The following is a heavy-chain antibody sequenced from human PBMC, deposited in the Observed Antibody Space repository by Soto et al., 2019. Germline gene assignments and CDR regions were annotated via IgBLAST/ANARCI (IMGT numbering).Heavy chain of an antibody. V-gene: IGHV3-30-3*01. CDR2: ISYDGNNK. Sequence: QVQLVESGGGVVQPGRSLRLSCAASGFFLSTYAMYWVRQAPGKGLEWVAVISYDGNNKYYADSVKGRFTISRDNSKNTLYLQMNSLRAEDTAVYYCARAGCDGGSCYTLVGLRYGMDVWGQGTTVTVSS. CDR1: GFFLSTYA. J-gene: IGHJ6*02. D-gene: IGHD2-15*01. CDR3: ARAGCDGGSCYTLVGLRYGMDV.